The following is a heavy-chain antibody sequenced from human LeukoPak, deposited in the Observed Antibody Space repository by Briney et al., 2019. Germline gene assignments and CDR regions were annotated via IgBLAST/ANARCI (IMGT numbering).Heavy chain of an antibody. D-gene: IGHD3-9*01. CDR3: ARVIAGYFDRSRWYFDL. Sequence: SETLSLTCTVSGGSISSYYWSWIRQPPGKGLEWIGYIYYSGSTNYNPSLKSRVTMSVDTSKNQFSLKLSSVTAADTAVYYCARVIAGYFDRSRWYFDLWGRGTLVTVSS. CDR2: IYYSGST. V-gene: IGHV4-59*12. J-gene: IGHJ2*01. CDR1: GGSISSYY.